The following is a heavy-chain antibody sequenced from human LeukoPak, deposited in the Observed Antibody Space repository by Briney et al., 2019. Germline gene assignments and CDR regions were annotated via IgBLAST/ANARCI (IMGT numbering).Heavy chain of an antibody. Sequence: GGSLRLSCAAFGFTFSSYAMSWVRQAPGKGLEWVSAISGSGGSTYYADSVKGRFTISRDNSKNTLYLQMNSLRAEDTAVYYCAKEAMFAAAGLAEYFQHWGQGTLVTVSS. D-gene: IGHD6-13*01. CDR3: AKEAMFAAAGLAEYFQH. J-gene: IGHJ1*01. V-gene: IGHV3-23*01. CDR2: ISGSGGST. CDR1: GFTFSSYA.